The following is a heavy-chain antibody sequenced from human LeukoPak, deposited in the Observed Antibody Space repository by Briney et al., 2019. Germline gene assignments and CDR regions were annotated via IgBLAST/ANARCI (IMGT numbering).Heavy chain of an antibody. CDR1: GYTISDYF. Sequence: GASVKVSCKASGYTISDYFMHWVRQAPGQGLEWMGWINPNTNGINYAQKFQGRVIMTRDTSINTAYMELSRLRSDDTAVYYCARDGGGLNDIHADYWGQGTLVTVSS. D-gene: IGHD3-9*01. J-gene: IGHJ4*02. CDR3: ARDGGGLNDIHADY. V-gene: IGHV1-2*02. CDR2: INPNTNGI.